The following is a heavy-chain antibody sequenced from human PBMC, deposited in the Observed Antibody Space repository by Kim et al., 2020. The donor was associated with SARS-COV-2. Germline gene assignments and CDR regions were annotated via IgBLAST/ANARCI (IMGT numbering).Heavy chain of an antibody. Sequence: ASVKVSCKASGYTFTGYYIHWVRQTPGQGLEWMGRINPNSGGTTYAQKFQGRVTMTRDTSISTAYMELSSLRSDDTAVYYCARVVADSTGWYNEGRDYHYFGSDVWGQGTTVAVSS. CDR2: INPNSGGT. CDR3: ARVVADSTGWYNEGRDYHYFGSDV. J-gene: IGHJ6*01. V-gene: IGHV1-2*06. CDR1: GYTFTGYY. D-gene: IGHD6-13*01.